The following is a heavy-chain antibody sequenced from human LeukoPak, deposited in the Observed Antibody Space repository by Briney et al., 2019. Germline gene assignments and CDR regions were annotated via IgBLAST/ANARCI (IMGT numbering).Heavy chain of an antibody. D-gene: IGHD5-24*01. CDR1: GGSISSSSYY. Sequence: PSETLSLTCTVSGGSISSSSYYWGWIRQPPGKGLEWIGSAYYSGSTCHNPSLKSRVTISVDTSKNQFSLKLSSVTAADTAVYYCARARDGHINNWFDPWGQGTLVTVSS. J-gene: IGHJ5*02. CDR2: AYYSGST. V-gene: IGHV4-39*01. CDR3: ARARDGHINNWFDP.